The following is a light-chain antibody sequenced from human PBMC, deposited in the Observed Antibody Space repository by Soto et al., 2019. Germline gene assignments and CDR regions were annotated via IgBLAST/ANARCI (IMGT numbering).Light chain of an antibody. Sequence: QSVLTQPPSVSGAPGQRVTISCTGSSSNIGAGYDVHWYQQLPGTAPKLLIYGNSNRPSGVPDRFSGSKSGTSASLAITGLQAEDEADYYCQSHDSSLSVPWVFGGGTKLTVL. CDR1: SSNIGAGYD. CDR3: QSHDSSLSVPWV. CDR2: GNS. V-gene: IGLV1-40*01. J-gene: IGLJ3*02.